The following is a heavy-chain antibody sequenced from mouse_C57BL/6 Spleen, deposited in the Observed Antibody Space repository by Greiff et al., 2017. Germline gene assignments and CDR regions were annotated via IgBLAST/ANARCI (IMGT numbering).Heavy chain of an antibody. Sequence: VQLKQSGAELVKPGASVKLSCKASGYTFTEYTIHWVKQRSGQGLEWIGWFYPGSGSIKYNEKFKDKATVTADKSSSTVYMELSRLTSEDSAVYFCARHVWYIYYYGSSSPWFAYWGQGTLVTVAA. CDR2: FYPGSGSI. J-gene: IGHJ3*01. CDR1: GYTFTEYT. V-gene: IGHV1-62-2*01. D-gene: IGHD1-1*01. CDR3: ARHVWYIYYYGSSSPWFAY.